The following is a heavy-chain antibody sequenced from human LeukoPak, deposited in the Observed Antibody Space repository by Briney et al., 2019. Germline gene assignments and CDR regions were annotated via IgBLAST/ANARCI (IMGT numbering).Heavy chain of an antibody. V-gene: IGHV4-30-4*01. CDR3: AGVGSVGNYYYGMDA. Sequence: PSETLSLTCTFSGGSISSGDYYWSWIRQPPGKGLEWIGYIYYSGSTYYNPSLKSRVTISVDTSKNQFSLKLSSVAAADTAVYYWAGVGSVGNYYYGMDAGAKGPRSPSP. D-gene: IGHD2-15*01. CDR2: IYYSGST. J-gene: IGHJ6*02. CDR1: GGSISSGDYY.